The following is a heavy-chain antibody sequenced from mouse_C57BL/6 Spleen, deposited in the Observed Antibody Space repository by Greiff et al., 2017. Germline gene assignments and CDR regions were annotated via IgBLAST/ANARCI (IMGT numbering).Heavy chain of an antibody. CDR3: AKNLDDYDEEFAY. V-gene: IGHV2-5*01. CDR2: IWRGGST. CDR1: GFSFTSYG. D-gene: IGHD2-4*01. Sequence: VQLQQSGPGLVQPSQSLSITCTVSGFSFTSYGVHWVRQSPGKSLEWLGVIWRGGSTDYNAAFMSRLSITKDNSKSQIFFKMNSLQADDAAIYYWAKNLDDYDEEFAYWGQGTLVTVSA. J-gene: IGHJ3*01.